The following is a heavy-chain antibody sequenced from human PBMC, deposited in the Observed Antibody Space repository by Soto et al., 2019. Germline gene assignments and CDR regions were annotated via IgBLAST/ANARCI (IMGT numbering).Heavy chain of an antibody. CDR3: ATDGPIVATIFYGMDV. D-gene: IGHD5-12*01. CDR1: GFTFSSYG. Sequence: PRGYLERSCAASGFTFSSYGMHRVRQALGKGLEWVAVIWYDGSNKYYADSVKGRFTISRDNSKNTLYLQMNSLRAEGTAVYYCATDGPIVATIFYGMDVWGHGTTVTV. V-gene: IGHV3-33*01. J-gene: IGHJ6*02. CDR2: IWYDGSNK.